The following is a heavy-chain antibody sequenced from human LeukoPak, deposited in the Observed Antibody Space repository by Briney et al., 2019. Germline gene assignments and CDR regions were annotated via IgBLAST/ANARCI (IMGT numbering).Heavy chain of an antibody. CDR3: AKSYWFDP. Sequence: PGGSLRLSCETSGFTLKNYWMSWLRRAPGKGLEWVSRSRYDGSTAMYAESVKGRFTISRDNARGTLYLQMNSLRADDTAVYYCAKSYWFDPCGRGILVTVSS. CDR1: GFTLKNYW. J-gene: IGHJ5*02. D-gene: IGHD3-16*02. V-gene: IGHV3-74*03. CDR2: SRYDGSTA.